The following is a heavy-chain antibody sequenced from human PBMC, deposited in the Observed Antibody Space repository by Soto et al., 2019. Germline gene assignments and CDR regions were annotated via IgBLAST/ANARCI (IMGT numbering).Heavy chain of an antibody. V-gene: IGHV1-24*01. Sequence: APVKVSCKVSGYTLTELSMHWVRQAPGKGLEWMGGSDPEDGETIYAQKFQGRVTMTEDTSTDTAYMELSSLRSEDTAVYYCATDLSLYRRGSYYNRYWGQGTLVTVSS. D-gene: IGHD3-10*01. J-gene: IGHJ4*02. CDR1: GYTLTELS. CDR2: SDPEDGET. CDR3: ATDLSLYRRGSYYNRY.